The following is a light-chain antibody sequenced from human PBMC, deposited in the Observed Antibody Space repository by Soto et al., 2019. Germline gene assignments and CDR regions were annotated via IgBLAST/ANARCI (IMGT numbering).Light chain of an antibody. V-gene: IGKV1-6*01. CDR1: QAIRTE. J-gene: IGKJ1*01. Sequence: AIQMTQSPSSLSASVGDRVVITCRASQAIRTELGWYQQRPGKAPKLLIYGTSNLQSGVPSRFSGSGTGTDFTIYLNGLQPEDFATYYCLQDYSYPRTFGQGTKVDIK. CDR2: GTS. CDR3: LQDYSYPRT.